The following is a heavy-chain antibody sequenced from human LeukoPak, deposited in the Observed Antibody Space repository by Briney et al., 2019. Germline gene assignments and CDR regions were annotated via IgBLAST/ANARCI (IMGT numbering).Heavy chain of an antibody. CDR3: ARGTTKIHCSGGSCYSEGDAFDI. Sequence: SETLSLTCAVYGGSFSGYYWSWIRQPPGKGLEWIGEINHSGSTNDNPSLKSRVTISVDTSKNQFSLKLSSVTAADTAVYYCARGTTKIHCSGGSCYSEGDAFDIWGQGTMVTVSS. J-gene: IGHJ3*02. D-gene: IGHD2-15*01. V-gene: IGHV4-34*01. CDR1: GGSFSGYY. CDR2: INHSGST.